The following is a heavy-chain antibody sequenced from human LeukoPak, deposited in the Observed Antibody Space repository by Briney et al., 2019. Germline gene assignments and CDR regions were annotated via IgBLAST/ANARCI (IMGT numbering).Heavy chain of an antibody. CDR1: GGTFSSYA. V-gene: IGHV1-69*13. Sequence: ASVKVSCKASGGTFSSYAISWVRQAPGQGLEWMGGIIPIFGTANYAQKFQGRVTITADESTSTAYMELSSLRSEDTAVYYCARNGGPRVRDYYYGMDVWGQGTTVTVSS. D-gene: IGHD3-10*01. CDR3: ARNGGPRVRDYYYGMDV. J-gene: IGHJ6*02. CDR2: IIPIFGTA.